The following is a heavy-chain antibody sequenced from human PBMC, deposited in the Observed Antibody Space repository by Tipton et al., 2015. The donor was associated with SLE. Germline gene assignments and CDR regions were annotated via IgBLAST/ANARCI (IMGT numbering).Heavy chain of an antibody. V-gene: IGHV3-23*03. D-gene: IGHD4-23*01. CDR3: AAYGTTVVANWFDP. CDR1: GFTFDDYA. J-gene: IGHJ5*02. CDR2: IYSGVSST. Sequence: SLRLSCAASGFTFDDYAMHWVRQAPGKGLEWVSVIYSGVSSTYYADSVKGRFTISRDNSKNTLYLQMNSLRAGDTAVYYCAAYGTTVVANWFDPWGQGTLVTVSS.